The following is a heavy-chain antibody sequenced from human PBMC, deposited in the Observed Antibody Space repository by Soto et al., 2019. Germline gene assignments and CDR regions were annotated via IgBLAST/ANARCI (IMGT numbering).Heavy chain of an antibody. J-gene: IGHJ3*02. CDR2: ISKSGIDI. CDR3: APRKYGSFNIGAFDI. V-gene: IGHV3-48*03. D-gene: IGHD1-26*01. CDR1: GFSFSTYE. Sequence: EVQLVESGGGLVQPGGSLRLSCAASGFSFSTYEMNWVRQAPGKGLEWVSYISKSGIDIYYADSVKGRFTISRDNANHSLYLQMNSLRAEDTAVYYCAPRKYGSFNIGAFDIWGQGTIVTVSS.